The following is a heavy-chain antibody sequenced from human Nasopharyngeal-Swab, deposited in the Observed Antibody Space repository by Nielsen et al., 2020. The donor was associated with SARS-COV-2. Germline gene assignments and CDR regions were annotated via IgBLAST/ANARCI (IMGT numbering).Heavy chain of an antibody. J-gene: IGHJ6*03. CDR3: ARVNNGGGIVPASYSFFMDV. V-gene: IGHV4-34*01. CDR1: GVSFSGYH. Sequence: SETLSLTCSLNGVSFSGYHWGWIRQSPGKRLEWIGDITRSVNTNYNPALKSRVIMSVATSKDEFSLKLTSVTAADTAIYFCARVNNGGGIVPASYSFFMDVWGKGTSVAVSS. D-gene: IGHD2-2*01. CDR2: ITRSVNT.